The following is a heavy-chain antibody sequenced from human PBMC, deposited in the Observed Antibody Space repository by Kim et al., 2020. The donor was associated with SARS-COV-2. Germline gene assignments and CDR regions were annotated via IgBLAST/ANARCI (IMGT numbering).Heavy chain of an antibody. D-gene: IGHD3-10*01. Sequence: ASVKVSCKASGYTFTSYAMNWVRQAPGQGLEWMGWINTNTGNPTYAQGFTGRFVFSLDTSVSTAYLQISSLKAEDTAVYYCARDQRITMVRGVIPLNNWFDPWGQGTLVTVSS. J-gene: IGHJ5*02. V-gene: IGHV7-4-1*02. CDR3: ARDQRITMVRGVIPLNNWFDP. CDR2: INTNTGNP. CDR1: GYTFTSYA.